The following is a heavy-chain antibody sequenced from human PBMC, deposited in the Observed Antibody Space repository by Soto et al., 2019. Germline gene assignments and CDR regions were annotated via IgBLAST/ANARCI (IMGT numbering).Heavy chain of an antibody. CDR3: ARASFSQQLVLVDY. CDR2: ISSSSSYI. CDR1: GFTFSSYS. J-gene: IGHJ4*02. D-gene: IGHD6-13*01. Sequence: GGSLRLSCAASGFTFSSYSMNWVRQAPGKGLEWVSSISSSSSYIYYADSVKGRFTISRDNAKNSLYLQMNSLRAEDTAVYYCARASFSQQLVLVDYWGQGTLVTVSS. V-gene: IGHV3-21*01.